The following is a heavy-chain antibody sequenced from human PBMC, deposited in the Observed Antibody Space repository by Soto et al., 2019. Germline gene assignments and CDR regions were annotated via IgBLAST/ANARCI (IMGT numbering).Heavy chain of an antibody. D-gene: IGHD3-10*01. J-gene: IGHJ3*01. CDR2: MTGTSGSR. Sequence: EVQLLESGGELVQPGGSLRLSCAASGFIFSNYAMTWVRQAPGKGLEWVSGMTGTSGSRYYADSVKGRFSIFRDNSQNKLYLQMNSLRTEDTAVYYCVKDNSTDWLGAAFDVWGQGTMVSVSS. CDR3: VKDNSTDWLGAAFDV. V-gene: IGHV3-23*01. CDR1: GFIFSNYA.